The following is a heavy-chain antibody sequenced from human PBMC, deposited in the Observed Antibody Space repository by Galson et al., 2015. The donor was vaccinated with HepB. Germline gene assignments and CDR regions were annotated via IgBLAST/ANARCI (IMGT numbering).Heavy chain of an antibody. V-gene: IGHV3-21*01. CDR1: GFTFSSYS. D-gene: IGHD6-25*01. CDR3: ARERARGYIRYFDY. J-gene: IGHJ4*02. Sequence: SLRLSCAASGFTFSSYSMNWVRQAPGKGLEWVSSISSSSSYIYYADSMKGRFTISRDNAKNSLYLQMNSLGAEDTAVYYCARERARGYIRYFDYWGQGTLVTVSS. CDR2: ISSSSSYI.